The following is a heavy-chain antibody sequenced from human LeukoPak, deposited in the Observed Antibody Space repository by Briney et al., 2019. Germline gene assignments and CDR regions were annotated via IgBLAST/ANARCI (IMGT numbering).Heavy chain of an antibody. Sequence: SETLSLTCTVSGGSISSYYWSWIRQPPGKGLKWIGYIYYSGSTNYNPSLKSRVTISVDTSKNQFSLKLSSVTAADTAVYYCARVVVRNWFDPWGQGTLATVSS. CDR3: ARVVVRNWFDP. CDR2: IYYSGST. D-gene: IGHD6-6*01. J-gene: IGHJ5*02. CDR1: GGSISSYY. V-gene: IGHV4-59*01.